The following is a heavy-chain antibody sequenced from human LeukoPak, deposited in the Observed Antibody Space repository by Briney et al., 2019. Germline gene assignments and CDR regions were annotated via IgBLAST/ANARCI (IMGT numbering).Heavy chain of an antibody. CDR2: ISAYNGNT. V-gene: IGHV1-18*01. CDR3: ARDQMWYYGSGSYYKGYFDY. Sequence: ASVKVSCKASGYTFTSYGISWVRQAPGQGLEWMGWISAYNGNTNYAQKLQGRVTMTTDTSTSTAYMELRSLRSDDTAVYYCARDQMWYYGSGSYYKGYFDYWGQGTLVTVSS. D-gene: IGHD3-10*01. CDR1: GYTFTSYG. J-gene: IGHJ4*02.